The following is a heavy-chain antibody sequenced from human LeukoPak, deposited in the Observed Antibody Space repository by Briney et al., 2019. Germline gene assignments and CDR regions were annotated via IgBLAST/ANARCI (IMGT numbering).Heavy chain of an antibody. CDR3: ARAADGDY. J-gene: IGHJ4*02. CDR1: GGTFSSYA. CDR2: IIPIFGTA. V-gene: IGHV1-69*05. D-gene: IGHD5-24*01. Sequence: GASVKVSCKASGGTFSSYAISWVRQAPGQGLEWMGGIIPIFGTANYAQKFQGRVTMTTDTSTSTAYMELRSLRSDDTAVYYCARAADGDYWGQGTLVTVSS.